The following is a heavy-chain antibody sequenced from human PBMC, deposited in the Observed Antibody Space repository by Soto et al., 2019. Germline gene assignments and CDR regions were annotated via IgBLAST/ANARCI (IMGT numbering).Heavy chain of an antibody. V-gene: IGHV5-51*03. CDR3: ARWEAQGILIKEAFAY. CDR2: ISPGDSKT. D-gene: IGHD1-26*01. Sequence: EVQLVQSGAEVKEPGESLKISCEGSGYTFATYWIGWVRQMPGKGLEWMAIISPGDSKTRYNPSFQGQVTISADKAINTAYLQWSGLKASDTAMYYCARWEAQGILIKEAFAYWGQGTLVTVSS. CDR1: GYTFATYW. J-gene: IGHJ4*02.